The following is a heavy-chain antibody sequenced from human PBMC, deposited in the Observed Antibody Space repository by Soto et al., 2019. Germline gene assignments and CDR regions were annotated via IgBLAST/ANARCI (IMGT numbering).Heavy chain of an antibody. CDR1: GFSFSGYN. V-gene: IGHV3-33*08. CDR3: ARAEVGWYGYYYGMDV. Sequence: GGSLRLSCAASGFSFSGYNMNWVRQAPGKGLEWVAVIWYDGSNKYYADSVKGRFTISRDNSKNTLYLQMNSLRAEDTAVYYCARAEVGWYGYYYGMDVWGQGTTVTVSS. J-gene: IGHJ6*02. D-gene: IGHD6-19*01. CDR2: IWYDGSNK.